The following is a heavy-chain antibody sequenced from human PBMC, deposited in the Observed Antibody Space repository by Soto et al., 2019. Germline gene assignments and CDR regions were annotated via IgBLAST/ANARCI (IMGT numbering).Heavy chain of an antibody. CDR3: ASGGSHYYCYGMDV. J-gene: IGHJ6*02. CDR2: ISAYNGNT. D-gene: IGHD3-10*01. CDR1: GYTFTSYG. Sequence: QVQLVQSGAEVKKPGASVKVSCKASGYTFTSYGISWVRQAPGQGLERMGWISAYNGNTNNAQKLQGRVTMTTDTSTSTAYMELRSLISDGTAVYYCASGGSHYYCYGMDVWGQGTTVTVSS. V-gene: IGHV1-18*01.